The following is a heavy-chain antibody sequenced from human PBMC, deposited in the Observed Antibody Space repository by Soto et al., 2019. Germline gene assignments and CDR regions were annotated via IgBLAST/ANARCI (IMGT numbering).Heavy chain of an antibody. V-gene: IGHV1-69*13. Sequence: SVKVSCKASGGTFSSYAISWVRQAPGQGLEWMGGIIPIFGTANYAQKFQGRVTITADESTSTAYMELSSLRSEDTAVYYCARGGGSSNLGNSAFDIRGQGTMVTVSS. D-gene: IGHD6-6*01. CDR1: GGTFSSYA. J-gene: IGHJ3*02. CDR3: ARGGGSSNLGNSAFDI. CDR2: IIPIFGTA.